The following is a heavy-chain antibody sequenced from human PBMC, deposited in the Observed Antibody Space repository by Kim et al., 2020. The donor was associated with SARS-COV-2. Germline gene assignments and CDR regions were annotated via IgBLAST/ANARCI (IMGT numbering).Heavy chain of an antibody. CDR3: ATSCSITSCHWFDP. Sequence: ASVKVSCKVSGYTLTELSMHWVRQAPGKGLEWMGGFDPEVVETIYAQKFQGRVTMTEDTSTDTAYMELSSLRSEDTAVYYCATSCSITSCHWFDPWGQGTMVTVSS. D-gene: IGHD2-2*01. CDR2: FDPEVVET. V-gene: IGHV1-24*01. CDR1: GYTLTELS. J-gene: IGHJ5*02.